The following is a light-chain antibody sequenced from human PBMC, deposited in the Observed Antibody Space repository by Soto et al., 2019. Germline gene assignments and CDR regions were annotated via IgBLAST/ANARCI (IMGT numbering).Light chain of an antibody. V-gene: IGKV1-39*01. CDR1: QSINRL. CDR3: QQSYGTLYT. CDR2: AAS. J-gene: IGKJ2*01. Sequence: DIQMTQSPSSLSASVGDRVTITCRASQSINRLLNWYQQKPGKAPKLLIYAASSLQSGVSSRFSGSGSRTDFTLTIDSLQPEDFATSYFQQSYGTLYTFGQGTKLEIK.